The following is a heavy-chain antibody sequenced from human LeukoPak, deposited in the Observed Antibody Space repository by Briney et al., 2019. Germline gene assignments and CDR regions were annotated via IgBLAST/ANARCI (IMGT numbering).Heavy chain of an antibody. V-gene: IGHV1-69*06. CDR3: ARTPSGYSYGYFYY. CDR2: IIPIFGTA. Sequence: SVKVSCTASGGTFSSYAISWVRQAPGQGLEWMGGIIPIFGTANYAQKFQGRVTITADKSTSTAYMELSSLRSEDTAVYYCARTPSGYSYGYFYYWGQGTLVTVSS. J-gene: IGHJ4*02. CDR1: GGTFSSYA. D-gene: IGHD5-18*01.